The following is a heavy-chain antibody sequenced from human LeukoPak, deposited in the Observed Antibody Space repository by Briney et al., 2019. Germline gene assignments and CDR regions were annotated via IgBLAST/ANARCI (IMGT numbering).Heavy chain of an antibody. CDR3: ARDRTAVAAYYYYYMDV. CDR2: ISSSGSTI. J-gene: IGHJ6*03. D-gene: IGHD6-19*01. CDR1: GFTFSSYE. Sequence: GGSLRLSCAASGFTFSSYEMNWVRQAPGKGLEWVSYISSSGSTIYYADSVKGRFTISRDNAKNSLYLQMNSLRAEDTAVYYCARDRTAVAAYYYYYMDVWGKGTTVTVSS. V-gene: IGHV3-48*03.